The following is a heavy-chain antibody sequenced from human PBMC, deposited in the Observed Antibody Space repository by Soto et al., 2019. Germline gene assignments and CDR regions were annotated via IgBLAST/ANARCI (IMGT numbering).Heavy chain of an antibody. Sequence: PSETLSLTCTVSGVSISSGSYYWGWIRQPPGKGLEWIGSIYYSGSTYHNPSLKSRVTISVDTSRNQFSLKLTSVTAADTAVFYCARHLRGGPYYMDVWGKGTTVTVSS. V-gene: IGHV4-39*01. CDR1: GVSISSGSYY. J-gene: IGHJ6*03. CDR2: IYYSGST. CDR3: ARHLRGGPYYMDV.